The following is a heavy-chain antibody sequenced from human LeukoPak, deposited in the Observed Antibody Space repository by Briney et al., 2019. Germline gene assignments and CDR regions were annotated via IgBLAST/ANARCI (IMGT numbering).Heavy chain of an antibody. CDR2: ISASGGST. Sequence: GGSLRLSCAASGFTFRNYAMTWVRQAPGKGLEWVSGISASGGSTYYPDSVKGRFTISRDKSKNTLYLQMSSLRAEDTAVYYCAKGGKWDVTPFDYWGQGTLVTVSS. CDR3: AKGGKWDVTPFDY. V-gene: IGHV3-23*01. D-gene: IGHD1-26*01. CDR1: GFTFRNYA. J-gene: IGHJ4*02.